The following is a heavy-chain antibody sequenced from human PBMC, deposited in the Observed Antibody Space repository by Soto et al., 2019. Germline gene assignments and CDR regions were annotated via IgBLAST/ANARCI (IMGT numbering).Heavy chain of an antibody. D-gene: IGHD2-8*01. CDR2: ISYDGSNK. Sequence: QVQLVESGGGVVQPGRSLRLSCAASGFTFSSYGMHWVRQAPGKGLEWVAVISYDGSNKYYADSVKGRFTISRDNSKNTQNLQINSQRAEATAVYYFAREGAVYWGWYFDLWGRGTLVTVSS. CDR3: AREGAVYWGWYFDL. V-gene: IGHV3-30*03. J-gene: IGHJ2*01. CDR1: GFTFSSYG.